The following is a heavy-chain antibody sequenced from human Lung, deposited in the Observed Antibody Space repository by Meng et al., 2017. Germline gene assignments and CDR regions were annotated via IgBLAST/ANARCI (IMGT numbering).Heavy chain of an antibody. CDR2: INHSGST. CDR3: ARGPTTMAHDFDY. Sequence: QVQLQHWGSGLLKPSETLSLTCVVAGGSFIDYYWSWIRQPPGKGLEWIGEINHSGSTNYNPSLESRATISVDTSQNNLSLKLSSVTAADSAVYYCARGPTTMAHDFDYWGQGTLVTVSS. J-gene: IGHJ4*02. V-gene: IGHV4-34*01. CDR1: GGSFIDYY. D-gene: IGHD4-11*01.